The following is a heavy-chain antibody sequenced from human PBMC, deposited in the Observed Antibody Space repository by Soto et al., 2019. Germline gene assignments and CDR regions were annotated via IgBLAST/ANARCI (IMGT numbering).Heavy chain of an antibody. V-gene: IGHV4-39*07. Sequence: SETLSLTCTVSGGSISTRSYYWGWIRQPPGKGLEWIGSIHYTGSANYNPSLRGRVTMSVDTSKNQFSLKLTSVTAADTAVYYCVKVAGGGLFDYWGPGNLVTVSS. CDR1: GGSISTRSYY. D-gene: IGHD2-15*01. CDR2: IHYTGSA. CDR3: VKVAGGGLFDY. J-gene: IGHJ4*02.